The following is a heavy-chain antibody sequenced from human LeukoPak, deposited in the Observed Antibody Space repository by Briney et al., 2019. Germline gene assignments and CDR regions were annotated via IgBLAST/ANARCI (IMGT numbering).Heavy chain of an antibody. J-gene: IGHJ4*02. CDR2: IYYSGST. V-gene: IGHV4-59*01. CDR3: ARATRWLQSSFDY. Sequence: SETLSLTCTVSGGSISSYYWSWIRQPPGKGLEWIGYIYYSGSTNYNPSLKSRVTISVDTSKNQFSLKLSSVTAAGTAVYYCARATRWLQSSFDYWGQGTLVTVSS. D-gene: IGHD5-24*01. CDR1: GGSISSYY.